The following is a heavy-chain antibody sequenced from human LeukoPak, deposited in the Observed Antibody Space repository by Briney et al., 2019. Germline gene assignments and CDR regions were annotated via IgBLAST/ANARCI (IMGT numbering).Heavy chain of an antibody. CDR2: IYHSGST. CDR1: GYSISSGYY. V-gene: IGHV4-38-2*01. CDR3: ARVMVEYDYVWGSYRLGDYYYYYGMEV. D-gene: IGHD3-16*02. Sequence: KTSETLSLTCAVSGYSISSGYYWGWIRPPPGKGLEWIGSIYHSGSTYYNPSLKSRVTISVDTSKNQFSLKLSSVTAADTAVYYCARVMVEYDYVWGSYRLGDYYYYYGMEVWGKETTVTVSS. J-gene: IGHJ6*04.